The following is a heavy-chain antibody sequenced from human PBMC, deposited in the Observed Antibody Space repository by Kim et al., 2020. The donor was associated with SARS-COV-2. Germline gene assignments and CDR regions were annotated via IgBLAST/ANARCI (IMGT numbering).Heavy chain of an antibody. J-gene: IGHJ4*02. V-gene: IGHV3-30*07. CDR3: ARDSDLGYCSGGSCYLDY. D-gene: IGHD2-15*01. Sequence: KSRVTISRDNSKNTLYLQMNSLRAEDTAVYYCARDSDLGYCSGGSCYLDYWGQGTLVTVSS.